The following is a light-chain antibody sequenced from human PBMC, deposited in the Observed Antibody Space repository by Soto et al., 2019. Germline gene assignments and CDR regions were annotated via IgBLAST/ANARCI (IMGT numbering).Light chain of an antibody. CDR1: QSVSSN. V-gene: IGKV3-15*01. CDR3: QQYNNWPRT. CDR2: GAS. J-gene: IGKJ1*01. Sequence: EIVMTQSPATLSVSPGERATLSCRASQSVSSNSAWYQQKPGQAPRLLIYGASTRATGIPARFSGSGSGTEFTLTISSLQSEDFAVYYCQQYNNWPRTFGQGTKV.